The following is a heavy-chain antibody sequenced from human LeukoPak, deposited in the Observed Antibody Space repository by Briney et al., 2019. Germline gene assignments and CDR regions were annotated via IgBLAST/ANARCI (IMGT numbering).Heavy chain of an antibody. D-gene: IGHD1-14*01. V-gene: IGHV4-39*07. CDR3: ARFKPGTAPY. CDR1: GGSISSSSYY. CDR2: IYYSGST. J-gene: IGHJ4*02. Sequence: SETLSLTCTVSGGSISSSSYYWGWIRQPPGKGLEWIGSIYYSGSTYYNPSLKSRVTISVDTSKNQFSLKLSSVTAADTAVYYCARFKPGTAPYWGQGTLVTVSS.